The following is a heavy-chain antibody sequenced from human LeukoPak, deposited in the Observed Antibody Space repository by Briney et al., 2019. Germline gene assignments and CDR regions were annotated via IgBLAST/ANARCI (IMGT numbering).Heavy chain of an antibody. CDR3: AKDSYYYDSSGYSFDY. D-gene: IGHD3-22*01. CDR1: GFTFSSYG. Sequence: GRSLRLSCAASGFTFSSYGMHWVRQAPGKGLEWVSAISGSGGSTYYADSVKGRFTISRDNSKNTLYLQMNSLRAEDTAVYYCAKDSYYYDSSGYSFDYWGQGTLVTVSS. CDR2: ISGSGGST. V-gene: IGHV3-23*01. J-gene: IGHJ4*02.